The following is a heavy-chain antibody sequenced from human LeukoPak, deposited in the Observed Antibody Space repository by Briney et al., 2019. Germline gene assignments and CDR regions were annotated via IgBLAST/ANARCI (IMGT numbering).Heavy chain of an antibody. CDR2: VKRESDGGTV. V-gene: IGHV3-15*01. CDR3: TTAWRHETDRYFDY. D-gene: IGHD3-16*02. Sequence: PGGSLRLSCGGSGFIFANAWMTWVRQAPGKELEWVGRVKRESDGGTVDYAAPLEGRFTISRDDSQNMAFLEMTNLKAEDTALYYCTTAWRHETDRYFDYWGQGTLVTVSS. CDR1: GFIFANAW. J-gene: IGHJ4*02.